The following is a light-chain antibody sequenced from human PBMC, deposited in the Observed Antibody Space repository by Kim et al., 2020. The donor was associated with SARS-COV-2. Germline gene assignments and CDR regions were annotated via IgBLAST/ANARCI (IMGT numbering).Light chain of an antibody. CDR1: QSVASY. J-gene: IGKJ4*01. Sequence: LSPGERATLSCRASQSVASYLAWYQQKPGQPPRLLIYDAFNRATDIPARFSGSGSGTDFSLTISSLEPEDFAVYYCQQRRNWPLTFGGGTKVDIK. CDR3: QQRRNWPLT. V-gene: IGKV3-11*01. CDR2: DAF.